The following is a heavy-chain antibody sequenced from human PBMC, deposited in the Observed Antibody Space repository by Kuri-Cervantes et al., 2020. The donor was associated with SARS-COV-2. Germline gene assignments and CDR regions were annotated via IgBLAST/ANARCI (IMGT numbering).Heavy chain of an antibody. CDR2: IYYSGST. CDR1: GDDT. J-gene: IGHJ5*02. Sequence: GDDTLSWVRQPPGKGLEWIGYIYYSGSTYYNPSLKSRVTISVDTSKNQFSLKLSSVTAAGTAVYYCARDPNANHNNWFDPWGQGTLVTVSS. D-gene: IGHD4/OR15-4a*01. CDR3: ARDPNANHNNWFDP. V-gene: IGHV4-30-4*01.